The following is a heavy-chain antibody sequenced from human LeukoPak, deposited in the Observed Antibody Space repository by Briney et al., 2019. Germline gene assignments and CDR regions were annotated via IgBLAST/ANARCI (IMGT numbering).Heavy chain of an antibody. J-gene: IGHJ4*02. CDR3: ARDHYNKSWYKY. V-gene: IGHV4-39*02. D-gene: IGHD6-13*01. CDR2: VDYSGTT. CDR1: GDSISSSGRFY. Sequence: SETLSLTCTVSGDSISSSGRFYWGWLRQPPGKGLEWIGSVDYSGTTDYNPSLKSRVTLSVDTSKDQSSLKLTSVTAADTALYYCARDHYNKSWYKYWGQGTLVTVS.